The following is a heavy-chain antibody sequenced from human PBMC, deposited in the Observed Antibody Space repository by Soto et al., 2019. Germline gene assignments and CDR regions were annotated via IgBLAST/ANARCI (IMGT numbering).Heavy chain of an antibody. CDR3: ARARITMVREVIKYNMDV. CDR2: IYNSGST. D-gene: IGHD3-10*01. J-gene: IGHJ6*02. Sequence: SETLSLTCTVSGGSISSYYWSWIRRPPGKGLEWIGYIYNSGSTQSNPSLHSRVTISVDTSKNQFSLKLSSVTAADTGIYYCARARITMVREVIKYNMDVWGQGTTVTVSS. V-gene: IGHV4-59*01. CDR1: GGSISSYY.